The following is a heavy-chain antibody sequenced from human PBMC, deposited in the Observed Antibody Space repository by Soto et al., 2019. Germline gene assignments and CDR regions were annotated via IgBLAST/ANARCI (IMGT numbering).Heavy chain of an antibody. J-gene: IGHJ5*02. CDR1: GGSISSGGYY. Sequence: PSETLSLTCTVSGGSISSGGYYWSWIRQHPGKGLEWIGYIYYSGSTYYNPSLKSRVTISVDTSKNQFSLKLSSVTAADTAVYYCARALVPVGLDWLIARFDPWGQGTLVTVSS. CDR3: ARALVPVGLDWLIARFDP. V-gene: IGHV4-31*03. CDR2: IYYSGST. D-gene: IGHD3-3*01.